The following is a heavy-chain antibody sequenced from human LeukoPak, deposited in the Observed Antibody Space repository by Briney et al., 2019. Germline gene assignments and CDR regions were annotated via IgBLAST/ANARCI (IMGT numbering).Heavy chain of an antibody. D-gene: IGHD3-10*01. V-gene: IGHV4-39*01. Sequence: SETLSLTCSVSGGSITSGNCYWGWIRQPPGKGLEWIGSIKYSGTTYQNPSLKSRVTISVDTSKNQFSLKLSSVTAADTGVYYCARHADSGFGELAFDYWGQGTLVTVSS. J-gene: IGHJ4*02. CDR1: GGSITSGNCY. CDR3: ARHADSGFGELAFDY. CDR2: IKYSGTT.